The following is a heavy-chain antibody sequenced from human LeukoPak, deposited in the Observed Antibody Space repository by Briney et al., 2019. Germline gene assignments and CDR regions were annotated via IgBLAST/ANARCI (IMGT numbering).Heavy chain of an antibody. V-gene: IGHV3-21*03. CDR2: ISSSSSYI. CDR3: AGAYSGPSLW. J-gene: IGHJ4*02. Sequence: VGSLRLSCAASRFTFSKYAMSSVREAPGTGLEWVSSISSSSSYIYYADSAKGRFTISRDKAKNILYLQMNRLRAQVTAVYYIAGAYSGPSLWWGQGTLVTVSS. CDR1: RFTFSKYA. D-gene: IGHD6-13*01.